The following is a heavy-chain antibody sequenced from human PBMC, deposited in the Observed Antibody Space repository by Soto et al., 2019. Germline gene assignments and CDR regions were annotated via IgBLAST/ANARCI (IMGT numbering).Heavy chain of an antibody. D-gene: IGHD2-2*01. Sequence: PGGSLRLSCAASGFTISHYGMHWVRQAPGKGLEWVAVMSPDESNQYNADSVKGRFTISRDHSRNTLYLQMNSLRAEDTAVYYCVKGNRLIPAAYFDYWGLGTLVTVSS. V-gene: IGHV3-30*18. J-gene: IGHJ4*02. CDR1: GFTISHYG. CDR3: VKGNRLIPAAYFDY. CDR2: MSPDESNQ.